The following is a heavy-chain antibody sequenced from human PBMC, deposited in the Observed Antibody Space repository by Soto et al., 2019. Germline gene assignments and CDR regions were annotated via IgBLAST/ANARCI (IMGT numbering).Heavy chain of an antibody. Sequence: QISLKESGPTRVQPTQTLALTCTFSGFSLTTSGVGVGWIRKTTGKALEWLAVIYWDDDKRYNPSLKNRLTITKDTSKNQVVLIMADMDPVDTGTYFCAHRGYMYGNWDHGYFEYRGQGTLVTVSS. D-gene: IGHD5-18*01. J-gene: IGHJ4*02. CDR3: AHRGYMYGNWDHGYFEY. V-gene: IGHV2-5*02. CDR1: GFSLTTSGVG. CDR2: IYWDDDK.